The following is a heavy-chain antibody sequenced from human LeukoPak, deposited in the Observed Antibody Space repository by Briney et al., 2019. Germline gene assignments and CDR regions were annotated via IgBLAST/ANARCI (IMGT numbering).Heavy chain of an antibody. D-gene: IGHD6-13*01. Sequence: RGESLKISCKGSGYSFSTYWIAWVRQMPGKGLEWMGMISPADSFTRYSPSFQGQVTMSADKSTNTAYLQWSSLKASDTAMYYCARHWWGPDIADAANWFDPWGQGTLVTVTS. CDR1: GYSFSTYW. V-gene: IGHV5-51*01. J-gene: IGHJ5*02. CDR3: ARHWWGPDIADAANWFDP. CDR2: ISPADSFT.